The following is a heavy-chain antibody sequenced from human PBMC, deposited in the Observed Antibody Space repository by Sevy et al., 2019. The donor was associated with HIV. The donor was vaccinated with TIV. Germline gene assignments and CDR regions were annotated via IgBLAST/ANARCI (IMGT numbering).Heavy chain of an antibody. V-gene: IGHV3-7*01. CDR1: GFTFSSYW. Sequence: GESLKISCAASGFTFSSYWMSWVRQAPGKGLEWVANIKQDGSEKYYVDSVKGRFTISRDNAKNSLYREMNSLRAEDTAVDYCAREGYSLGPFDYWGQGTLVTVSS. D-gene: IGHD5-18*01. CDR2: IKQDGSEK. CDR3: AREGYSLGPFDY. J-gene: IGHJ4*02.